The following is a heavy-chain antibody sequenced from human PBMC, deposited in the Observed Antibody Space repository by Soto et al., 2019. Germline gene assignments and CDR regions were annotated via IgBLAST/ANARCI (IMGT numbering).Heavy chain of an antibody. J-gene: IGHJ6*02. V-gene: IGHV1-69*13. CDR2: IIPIFGTA. CDR1: GGTFSSYA. CDR3: AVPSIAASYYYYYGMDV. Sequence: SVKVSCKASGGTFSSYAISWVRQAPGQGLEWMGGIIPIFGTANYAQEFQGRVTITADESTSTAYMELSSLRSEDTAVYYCAVPSIAASYYYYYGMDVWGQGTTVTVSS. D-gene: IGHD6-6*01.